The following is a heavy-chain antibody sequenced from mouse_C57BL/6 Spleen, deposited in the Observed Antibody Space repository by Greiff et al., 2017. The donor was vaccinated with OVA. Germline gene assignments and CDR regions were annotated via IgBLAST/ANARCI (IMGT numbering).Heavy chain of an antibody. V-gene: IGHV1-80*01. CDR1: GYAFSSYW. J-gene: IGHJ1*03. Sequence: QVQLQQSGAELVKPGASVKISCKASGYAFSSYWMNWVKQRPGKGLEWIGQIYPGDGDTNYNGKFKGKATLTADKSSSTAYMQLSSLTSEDSAVYFCARHYYGSSYRYFDGWGTGTTVTVSS. CDR3: ARHYYGSSYRYFDG. D-gene: IGHD1-1*01. CDR2: IYPGDGDT.